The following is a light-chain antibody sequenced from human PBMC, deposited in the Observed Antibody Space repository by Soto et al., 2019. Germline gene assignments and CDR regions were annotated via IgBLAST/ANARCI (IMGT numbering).Light chain of an antibody. CDR1: QSVLYSSNNKNY. V-gene: IGKV4-1*01. CDR3: QQYVTAPRT. Sequence: DIVMTQSPDSLAVSLGERATINCKSSQSVLYSSNNKNYLAWCQQRPGQAPRLLIYGASNRATGVPDRFSGGGSGTDFTLTISRLEPEDFAVYFCQQYVTAPRTFGQGTKVDIK. J-gene: IGKJ1*01. CDR2: GAS.